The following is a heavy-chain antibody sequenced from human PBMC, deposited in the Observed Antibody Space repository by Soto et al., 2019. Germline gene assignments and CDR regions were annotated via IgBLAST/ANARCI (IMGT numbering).Heavy chain of an antibody. CDR3: ARVHSESNALGY. CDR1: GFTFSHYE. J-gene: IGHJ4*02. V-gene: IGHV3-48*03. CDR2: ISSGNTI. Sequence: GGSLRLSCSASGFTFSHYEMSWVRQGPGKRLEWVSYISSGNTIYYADSVKGRFTISRDNAKNLLFLQMNSLRAEDTAVYYCARVHSESNALGYWGEGPLVTVSS. D-gene: IGHD3-16*01.